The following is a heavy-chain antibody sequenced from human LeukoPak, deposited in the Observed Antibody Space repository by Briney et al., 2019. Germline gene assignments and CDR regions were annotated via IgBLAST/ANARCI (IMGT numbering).Heavy chain of an antibody. V-gene: IGHV3-21*01. CDR1: GLTFSSYS. J-gene: IGHJ4*02. D-gene: IGHD4-17*01. Sequence: PGGSLRLSCAASGLTFSSYSMNWVRQAPGKGLEWVSSISSSSSYIYYADSVKGRFTISRDNAKNSLYLQMSSLRAEDTAVYYCARDPWYGDYFDYWGQGTLVTVSS. CDR2: ISSSSSYI. CDR3: ARDPWYGDYFDY.